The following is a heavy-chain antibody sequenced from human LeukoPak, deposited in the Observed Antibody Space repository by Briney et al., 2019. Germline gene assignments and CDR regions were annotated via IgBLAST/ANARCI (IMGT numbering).Heavy chain of an antibody. V-gene: IGHV4-4*07. CDR1: GGSISSYY. Sequence: AETLSLTCTVSGGSISSYYWSWIRQPAGKGLEWIGRIYTSGSTNYNPSLKSRVTMSVDTSKNQFSLKLSSVTAADTAVYYCARDHSSSWYNGYFDLWGRGTLVTVSS. CDR2: IYTSGST. J-gene: IGHJ2*01. D-gene: IGHD6-13*01. CDR3: ARDHSSSWYNGYFDL.